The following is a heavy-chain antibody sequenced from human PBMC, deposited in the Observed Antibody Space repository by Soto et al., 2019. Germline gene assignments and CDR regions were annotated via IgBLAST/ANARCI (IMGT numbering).Heavy chain of an antibody. D-gene: IGHD3-10*01. J-gene: IGHJ4*02. V-gene: IGHV1-3*01. CDR1: GYTFTSYA. CDR3: ARGVGQFDY. Sequence: QVQLVQSGAEVKKPGASVKVSCKASGYTFTSYAMHWVRQAPGQRLEWMGWINAGNGNTRYSQRFQGRVTITRDTSASTAYMELSGLRSDDTAVYYCARGVGQFDYWGQGTLVTVSS. CDR2: INAGNGNT.